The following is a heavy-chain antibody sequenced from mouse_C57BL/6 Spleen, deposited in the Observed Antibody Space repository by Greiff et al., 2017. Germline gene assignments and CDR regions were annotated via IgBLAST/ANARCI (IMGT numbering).Heavy chain of an antibody. D-gene: IGHD1-1*01. Sequence: VQLQQPGAELVRPGSSVKLSCKASGYTFTSYWMDWVKQRPGQGLEWIGHIYPSDSETHYNPKFKDKATLTVDKSSSTAYMQLISLTSVDSAVYYCARGKSTTRVAPFDYWGQGTTLTVSS. CDR1: GYTFTSYW. J-gene: IGHJ2*01. V-gene: IGHV1-61*01. CDR3: ARGKSTTRVAPFDY. CDR2: IYPSDSET.